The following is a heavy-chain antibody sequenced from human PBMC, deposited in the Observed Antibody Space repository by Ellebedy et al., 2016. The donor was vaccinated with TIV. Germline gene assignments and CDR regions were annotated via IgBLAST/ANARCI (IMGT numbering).Heavy chain of an antibody. V-gene: IGHV4-61*01. D-gene: IGHD3-10*01. J-gene: IGHJ4*02. CDR2: IYYSGST. CDR3: ARGDYFYYGSGSYYFDY. CDR1: GDSVSSDSY. Sequence: SETLSLXXTVSGDSVSSDSYWSWIRQPPGKGLEWIGYIYYSGSTNYNPSLKSRVTISVDTSKNQFSLKLSSVTAADTAVYYCARGDYFYYGSGSYYFDYWGQGTLVTVSS.